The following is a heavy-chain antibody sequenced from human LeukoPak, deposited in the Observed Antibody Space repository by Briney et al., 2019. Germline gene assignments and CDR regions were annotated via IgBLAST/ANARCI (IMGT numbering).Heavy chain of an antibody. Sequence: SETLSLTCAVYGGSFSGYYWSWIRQPPGKGLEWIGEINHSGSTNYNPSLKSRVTISVDTSKNQFSLKLSSVTAADTAVYYCARDYGSGSSPFDYWGQGTLVTVSS. V-gene: IGHV4-34*01. CDR2: INHSGST. CDR1: GGSFSGYY. CDR3: ARDYGSGSSPFDY. J-gene: IGHJ4*02. D-gene: IGHD3-10*01.